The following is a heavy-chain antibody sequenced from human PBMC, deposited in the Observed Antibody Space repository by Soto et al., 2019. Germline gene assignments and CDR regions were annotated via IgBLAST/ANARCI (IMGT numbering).Heavy chain of an antibody. J-gene: IGHJ3*02. CDR2: IYYSGST. Sequence: SETLSLTCTVSGGSISRGGYYWSWIRQHPGKGLERIGYIYYSGSTYYNPSLKSRVTISVDTSKNQFSLKLSSVTAADTAVYYCVRDLYYYDSSGPGLDAFDIWGQGTMVTVSS. D-gene: IGHD3-22*01. V-gene: IGHV4-31*03. CDR3: VRDLYYYDSSGPGLDAFDI. CDR1: GGSISRGGYY.